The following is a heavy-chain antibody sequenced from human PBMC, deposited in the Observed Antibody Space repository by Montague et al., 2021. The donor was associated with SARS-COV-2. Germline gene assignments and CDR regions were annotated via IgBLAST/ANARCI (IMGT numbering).Heavy chain of an antibody. CDR3: AHLIRYYDIFTGIPFDY. V-gene: IGHV2-5*01. D-gene: IGHD3-9*01. Sequence: PALVKPTQTLTLTCTFSGFSLTTRTVGVGWIRQPPGKALEWLALIYSNDDKRYSPSLQNRLTITKDTSKNQVVLRMTNMDPVDTATYYCAHLIRYYDIFTGIPFDYWVQGILVAVSS. CDR2: IYSNDDK. J-gene: IGHJ4*02. CDR1: GFSLTTRTVG.